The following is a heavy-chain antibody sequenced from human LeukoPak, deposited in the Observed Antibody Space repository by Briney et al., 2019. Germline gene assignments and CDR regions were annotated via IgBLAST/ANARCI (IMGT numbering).Heavy chain of an antibody. CDR1: GGSFSGYY. CDR2: INHSGST. V-gene: IGHV4-34*01. D-gene: IGHD2-15*01. J-gene: IGHJ5*02. Sequence: PSETLSLTCAVYGGSFSGYYWSWIRQPPGKGLEWIGEINHSGSTNYNPSLKSRVTISVDTSKNQFSLKLSSVTAADTAVYYCTCSGGYTPAARRNNWSDPWGQGTLVTVPS. CDR3: TCSGGYTPAARRNNWSDP.